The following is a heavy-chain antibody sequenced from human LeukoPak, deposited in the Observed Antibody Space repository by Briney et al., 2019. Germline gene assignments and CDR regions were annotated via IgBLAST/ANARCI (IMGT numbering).Heavy chain of an antibody. J-gene: IGHJ4*02. CDR2: INEDGSDK. V-gene: IGHV3-7*01. CDR3: ARDAGYGGNSDY. D-gene: IGHD4-23*01. Sequence: GGSLRLSCAASGFTFNMYWMTWVRQAPGKGLESVAYINEDGSDKYYVDSVKGRFTVSRDNAKNSLYLQMNSLRAVDTAVYYCARDAGYGGNSDYWGQGTLVTVSS. CDR1: GFTFNMYW.